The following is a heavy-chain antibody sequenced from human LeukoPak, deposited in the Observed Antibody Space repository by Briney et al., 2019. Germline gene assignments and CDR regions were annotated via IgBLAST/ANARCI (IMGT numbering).Heavy chain of an antibody. CDR2: INPNSGGT. Sequence: ASVKVSCKASGYTFTGYYMHWVRQAPGQGLEWMGWINPNSGGTNYAQKFRGRVTMTRDTSISTAYMELSRLRSDDTAVYYCARDPGDSSGYPDYWGQGTLVTVSS. J-gene: IGHJ4*02. V-gene: IGHV1-2*02. D-gene: IGHD3-22*01. CDR1: GYTFTGYY. CDR3: ARDPGDSSGYPDY.